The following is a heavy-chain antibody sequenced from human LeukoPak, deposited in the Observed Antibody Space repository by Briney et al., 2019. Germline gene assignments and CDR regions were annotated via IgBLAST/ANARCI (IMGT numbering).Heavy chain of an antibody. CDR2: INWNGVST. Sequence: GGSLRLSCAASGFIFDDYGISWVRQAPGKGLEWVCGINWNGVSTGYADSVKGRFTISRDNSKNSLYLQMNSLRAEDTAVYYCARGVYCSGGSCYFDYWGQGTLVTVSS. CDR3: ARGVYCSGGSCYFDY. D-gene: IGHD2-15*01. V-gene: IGHV3-20*04. CDR1: GFIFDDYG. J-gene: IGHJ4*02.